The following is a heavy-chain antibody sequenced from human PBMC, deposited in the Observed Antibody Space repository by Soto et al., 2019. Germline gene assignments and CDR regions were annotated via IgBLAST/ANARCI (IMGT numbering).Heavy chain of an antibody. V-gene: IGHV3-73*01. CDR1: GSTFSGSA. D-gene: IGHD3-3*01. J-gene: IGHJ6*02. CDR3: TRRIVRFLEWPPLADGMDV. CDR2: IRSKANSYAA. Sequence: PGGSLRLSCAASGSTFSGSAMHWVRQASGKGLEWVGRIRSKANSYAAAYAASVKGRFTISRDDSKNTAYLQMNSLKTEDTAVYYCTRRIVRFLEWPPLADGMDVWGQGTTVTVSS.